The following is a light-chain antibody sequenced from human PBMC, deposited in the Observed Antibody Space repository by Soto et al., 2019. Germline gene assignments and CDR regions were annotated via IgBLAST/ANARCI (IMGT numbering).Light chain of an antibody. CDR1: QTISSW. CDR3: QHYNSYSEA. Sequence: DIQMTRAPPTLSGSVGDRVTITCRASQTISSWLAWYQQKPGKAPKLLIYKASTLKSGVPSRLSGSGSGTEFTLTTSSLQPDDFATYYCQHYNSYSEAFGQGTKVDIK. J-gene: IGKJ1*01. CDR2: KAS. V-gene: IGKV1-5*03.